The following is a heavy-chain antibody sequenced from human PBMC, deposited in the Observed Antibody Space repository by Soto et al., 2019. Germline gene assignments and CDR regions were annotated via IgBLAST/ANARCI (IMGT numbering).Heavy chain of an antibody. V-gene: IGHV1-3*05. Sequence: QVQLVQSAAEEKKPGASVKVSCKASGYTFTTYAIHWVRQAPGQSLEWMGWIHAGNGNTKYSQNFQGRVTITRDTSASTAYMELSSLRSEDTAVYYCAGESGSSGWYHFDYWGQGTLATVSS. CDR1: GYTFTTYA. D-gene: IGHD6-19*01. J-gene: IGHJ4*02. CDR3: AGESGSSGWYHFDY. CDR2: IHAGNGNT.